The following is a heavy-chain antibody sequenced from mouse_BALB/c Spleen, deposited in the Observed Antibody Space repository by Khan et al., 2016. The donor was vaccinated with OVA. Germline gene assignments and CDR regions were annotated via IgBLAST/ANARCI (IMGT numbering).Heavy chain of an antibody. CDR3: ARVYGGDFDY. CDR1: GYSITSDYA. V-gene: IGHV3-2*02. CDR2: ISYSGNT. D-gene: IGHD1-1*01. J-gene: IGHJ2*01. Sequence: EVQLQESGPGLVKPSQSLSLICTVTGYSITSDYAWNWIRQFPGNKLEWMGFISYSGNTKYNPSLKSRISITRDTSKNQFFLQLNSMATEDTATDNCARVYGGDFDYWGQGTTLTVSS.